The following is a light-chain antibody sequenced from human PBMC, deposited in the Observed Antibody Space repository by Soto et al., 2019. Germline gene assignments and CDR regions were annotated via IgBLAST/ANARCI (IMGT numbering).Light chain of an antibody. CDR2: GAS. CDR1: QSVSSSY. V-gene: IGKV3-20*01. J-gene: IGKJ1*01. Sequence: EIVLTQSPGTLSLSPGERATLSCRASQSVSSSYLAWYKQKPGQAPRLLIYGASSRATGIPDRFSGSGSGTDFTLTISRLEPQAFAVYYCQQYGSSPPTFGQGTKVEIK. CDR3: QQYGSSPPT.